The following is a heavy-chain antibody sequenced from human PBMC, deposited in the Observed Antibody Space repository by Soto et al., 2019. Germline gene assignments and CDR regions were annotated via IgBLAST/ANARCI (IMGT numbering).Heavy chain of an antibody. V-gene: IGHV1-18*01. D-gene: IGHD1-20*01. CDR1: GYTFTNYG. J-gene: IGHJ6*02. CDR2: ISAHNGNA. CDR3: ALGISGKPSLDYYGLDV. Sequence: ASVKVSCKASGYTFTNYGINWVRQAPGQGLEWMGWISAHNGNADYTQHFQGRVTMTIDTSTSTAYMDLRSLRSDGTAVYYCALGISGKPSLDYYGLDVWGQGTTVTVSS.